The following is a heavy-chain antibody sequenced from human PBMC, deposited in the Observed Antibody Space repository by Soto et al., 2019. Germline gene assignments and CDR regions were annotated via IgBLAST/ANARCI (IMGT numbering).Heavy chain of an antibody. CDR1: GGSIINYY. D-gene: IGHD6-19*01. J-gene: IGHJ4*02. CDR2: IYSSGST. CDR3: ARDAPYSSAWAPHFVY. V-gene: IGHV4-59*01. Sequence: QVQLQESGPRLVKPSETLSLTCTVSGGSIINYYWSWIRQPPGQGLEWIGYIYSSGSTKYNPSLKSRVTISIYTSKNQFALKLSSVTAADTAVYYCARDAPYSSAWAPHFVYWGQGTLVTVSS.